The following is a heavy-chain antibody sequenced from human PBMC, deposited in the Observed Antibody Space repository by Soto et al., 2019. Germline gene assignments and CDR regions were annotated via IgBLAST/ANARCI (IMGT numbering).Heavy chain of an antibody. D-gene: IGHD3-22*01. V-gene: IGHV4-4*07. J-gene: IGHJ5*02. CDR2: IYTSGSS. CDR3: ARDRGGITMIVVAKNWSEP. Sequence: SETRSLTCTVSGGSISSYYWSWIRQHAGKGLEWIGRIYTSGSSNYNPSLKSRVTMSVDTSKNQFSLKLSSVTAADTAVYYCARDRGGITMIVVAKNWSEPWGKGNMVTVSA. CDR1: GGSISSYY.